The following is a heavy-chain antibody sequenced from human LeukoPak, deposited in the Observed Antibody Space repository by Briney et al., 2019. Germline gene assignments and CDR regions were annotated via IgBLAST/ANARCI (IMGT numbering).Heavy chain of an antibody. Sequence: GGSLRLSCAASGFTFSSYGMHWVRQAPGKGLEWVSIIWNDGSDKYHADSVKGRFTISRDNSKNTLYLEMNSLRVEDTAVYYCARVVLTMVRGVNLEIYYYYYGMDVWGQGTTVTVSS. CDR2: IWNDGSDK. CDR1: GFTFSSYG. D-gene: IGHD3-10*01. V-gene: IGHV3-33*01. J-gene: IGHJ6*02. CDR3: ARVVLTMVRGVNLEIYYYYYGMDV.